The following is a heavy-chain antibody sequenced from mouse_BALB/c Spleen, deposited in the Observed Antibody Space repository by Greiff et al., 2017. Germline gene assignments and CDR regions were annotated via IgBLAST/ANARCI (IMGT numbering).Heavy chain of an antibody. V-gene: IGHV2-6-7*01. CDR3: AREGSLYYGSSYSY. CDR1: GFSLTGYG. CDR2: IWGDGST. Sequence: VKLQESGPGLVAPSQSLSITCTVSGFSLTGYGVNWVRQPPGKGLEWLGMIWGDGSTDYNSALKSRLSISKDNSKSQVFLKMNSLQTDDTARYYCAREGSLYYGSSYSYWGQGTLVTVSA. J-gene: IGHJ3*01. D-gene: IGHD1-1*01.